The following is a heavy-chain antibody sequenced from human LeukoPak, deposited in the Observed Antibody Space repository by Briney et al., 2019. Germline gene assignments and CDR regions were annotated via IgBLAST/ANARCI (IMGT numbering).Heavy chain of an antibody. CDR3: TAMDCSGDTCYFIY. D-gene: IGHD2-15*01. CDR2: IKSKYNGGTR. V-gene: IGHV3-15*01. Sequence: PGGSLRLSCAASGFIFSNAWMSWVRQAPGKGLEWVGRIKSKYNGGTRDYAAPVKDRFTISRDDSKGTLYVQMNSLKIEDTAVYYCTAMDCSGDTCYFIYWGQGTLVTVSS. J-gene: IGHJ4*02. CDR1: GFIFSNAW.